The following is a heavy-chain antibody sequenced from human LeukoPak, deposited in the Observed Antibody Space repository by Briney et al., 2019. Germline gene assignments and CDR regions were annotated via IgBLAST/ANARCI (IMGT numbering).Heavy chain of an antibody. J-gene: IGHJ1*01. CDR2: IYYSGST. CDR1: GGSISSYY. CDR3: ARVSGSSWSAEYFQH. Sequence: SETLSLTCTVSGGSISSYYWSWIRQPPGKGLEWIGYIYYSGSTNYNPSLKSRVTISVDTSKNRFSLKLSSVTAADTAVYYCARVSGSSWSAEYFQHWGQGTLVTVSS. D-gene: IGHD6-13*01. V-gene: IGHV4-59*01.